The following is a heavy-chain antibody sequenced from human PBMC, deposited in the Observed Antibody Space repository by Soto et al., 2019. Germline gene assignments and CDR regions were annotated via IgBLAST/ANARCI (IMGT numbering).Heavy chain of an antibody. CDR1: GGSFSGYY. J-gene: IGHJ6*02. V-gene: IGHV4-34*01. Sequence: SETLSLTCAVYGGSFSGYYWSWIRQPPGKWLEWIGEINHSGSTNYNPSLKSRVTISVDTSKNQFSLKLSSVTAADTAVYYCARGAVRSIFGVVIIFGMDVWGQGXTVTVYS. CDR2: INHSGST. CDR3: ARGAVRSIFGVVIIFGMDV. D-gene: IGHD3-3*01.